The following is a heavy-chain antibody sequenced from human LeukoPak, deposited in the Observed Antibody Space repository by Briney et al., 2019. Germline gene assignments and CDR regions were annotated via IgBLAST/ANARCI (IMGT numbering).Heavy chain of an antibody. Sequence: PGGSLRLSCAASGFTFSSYAVHWVRQAPGKGLEWVAVISYDGGNKYFGDSVRGRFPISRDNSKNTSYLQMNSLRAEDTAVYYCARYCSGVSCYSGYDYWGQGTLVTVSS. J-gene: IGHJ4*02. CDR3: ARYCSGVSCYSGYDY. CDR2: ISYDGGNK. CDR1: GFTFSSYA. V-gene: IGHV3-30*03. D-gene: IGHD2-15*01.